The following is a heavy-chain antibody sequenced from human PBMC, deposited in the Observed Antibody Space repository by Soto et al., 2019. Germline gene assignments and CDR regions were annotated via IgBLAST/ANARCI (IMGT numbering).Heavy chain of an antibody. D-gene: IGHD1-1*01. CDR2: VHISGHS. CDR1: CGSVMAPDW. CDR3: ARVRQGCSANNCYFDP. Sequence: PSETLSLTCTLSCGSVMAPDWWNWVRQSPDKGLEWIAEVHISGHSNYNPSLRSRVSASIDSSKNQFYLNLNSVTAADTAIYYCARVRQGCSANNCYFDPWGQGTQVTVSS. J-gene: IGHJ5*01. V-gene: IGHV4-4*02.